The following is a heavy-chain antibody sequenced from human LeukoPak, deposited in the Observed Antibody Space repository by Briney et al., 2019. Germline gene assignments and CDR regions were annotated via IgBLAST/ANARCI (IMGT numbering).Heavy chain of an antibody. J-gene: IGHJ4*02. CDR3: ARPRNWNSPFGY. Sequence: QPGGSLRLSCAASGFTISSYWMNWVRQAPGKGLEWVATIRADGSEKYYVDSVKGRFTISRDNAKNSLYLQMNSLRAEDTAVYYCARPRNWNSPFGYWGQGTLVTVSS. V-gene: IGHV3-7*01. D-gene: IGHD1-1*01. CDR1: GFTISSYW. CDR2: IRADGSEK.